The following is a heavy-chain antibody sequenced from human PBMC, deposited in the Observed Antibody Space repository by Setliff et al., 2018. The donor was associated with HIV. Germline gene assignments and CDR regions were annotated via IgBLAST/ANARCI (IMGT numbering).Heavy chain of an antibody. Sequence: GGSLRLSCAASGFTFSSYGMHWVRQAPGKGLECVAVIWYDGSNKYYADSVKGRFTISRDNSKNTLYLQMNILRTEDTAVYYCARAYGDPPHDAFDIWGQGTMVTVSS. D-gene: IGHD4-17*01. J-gene: IGHJ3*02. CDR2: IWYDGSNK. CDR3: ARAYGDPPHDAFDI. V-gene: IGHV3-33*01. CDR1: GFTFSSYG.